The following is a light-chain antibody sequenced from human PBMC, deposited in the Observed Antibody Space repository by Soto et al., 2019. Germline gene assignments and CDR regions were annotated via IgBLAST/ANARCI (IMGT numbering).Light chain of an antibody. V-gene: IGKV1-5*01. CDR1: QSIGNW. J-gene: IGKJ2*01. CDR3: QQYNSYSYT. Sequence: DIQMTQSPSTLSASVGDRVTITCRASQSIGNWLAWYQQKPGNAPEVLIYDASSLESGVPSRFSGSGSGTEFTLTIRSLQPDDFATYYCQQYNSYSYTFGQGTKLEIK. CDR2: DAS.